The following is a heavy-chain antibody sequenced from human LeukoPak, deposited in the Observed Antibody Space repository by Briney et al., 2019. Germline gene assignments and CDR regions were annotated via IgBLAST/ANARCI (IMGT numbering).Heavy chain of an antibody. J-gene: IGHJ5*02. CDR3: ARVTYYYDSSGSP. V-gene: IGHV1-2*02. CDR1: GYTFTGYY. D-gene: IGHD3-22*01. Sequence: ASVKVSCKASGYTFTGYYMHWVRQAPGQGLEWTGWINPNSGGTNYAQKFQGRVTMTRDTSISTAYMELSRLRSDDTAVYYCARVTYYYDSSGSPWGQGTLVTVSS. CDR2: INPNSGGT.